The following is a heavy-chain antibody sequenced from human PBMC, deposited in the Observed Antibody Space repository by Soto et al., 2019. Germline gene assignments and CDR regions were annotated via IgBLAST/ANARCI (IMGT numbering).Heavy chain of an antibody. D-gene: IGHD3-3*01. CDR2: ISYDGSNK. Sequence: QVQLVESGGGVVQPGRSLRLSCAASGFTFSSYGMHWVRQAPGKGLEWVAVISYDGSNKYYADSVKGRFTISRDNSKNTLYLQMNSLRAEDTAVYYCAKVAPYYDFWSGYGAFDIWGQGTMVTVSS. J-gene: IGHJ3*02. V-gene: IGHV3-30*18. CDR3: AKVAPYYDFWSGYGAFDI. CDR1: GFTFSSYG.